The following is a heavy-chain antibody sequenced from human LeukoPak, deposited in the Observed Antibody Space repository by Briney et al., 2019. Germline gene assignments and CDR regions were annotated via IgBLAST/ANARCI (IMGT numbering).Heavy chain of an antibody. CDR3: TTGTWIQLWLADY. CDR2: IKTKTDGGTT. V-gene: IGHV3-15*01. J-gene: IGHJ4*02. CDR1: GLTFSNAC. D-gene: IGHD5-18*01. Sequence: GGSLRLSCAASGLTFSNACMNWVRQAPGKGLEWVGHIKTKTDGGTTDYAAPVKGRFTISRDDSKNTLYLRMNSLKTEDTALYYCTTGTWIQLWLADYWGQGTLVTVSS.